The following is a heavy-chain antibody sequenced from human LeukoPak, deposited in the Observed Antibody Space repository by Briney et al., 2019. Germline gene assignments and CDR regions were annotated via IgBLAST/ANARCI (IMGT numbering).Heavy chain of an antibody. CDR1: GGSISSGGYS. Sequence: PSETLSLTCAVSGGSISSGGYSWSWIRQLPGKGLEWIGYIYHSGSTYYNPSLKSRVTISVDRSKNQFSLKLSSVTAADTAVYYCAREHDFRFDPWGQGTLVTVSS. D-gene: IGHD3-3*01. V-gene: IGHV4-30-2*01. CDR3: AREHDFRFDP. J-gene: IGHJ5*02. CDR2: IYHSGST.